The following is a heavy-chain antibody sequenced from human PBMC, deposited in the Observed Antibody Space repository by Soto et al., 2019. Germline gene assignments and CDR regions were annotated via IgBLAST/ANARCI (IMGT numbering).Heavy chain of an antibody. CDR2: IKSKTDGGTT. V-gene: IGHV3-15*01. CDR3: TTDCSGGSCYVFDY. D-gene: IGHD2-15*01. Sequence: VQLVESGGGLVKPGGSLRLSCAASGFTFSNAWMSWVRQAPGKGLEWVGRIKSKTDGGTTDYAAPVKGRFTISRDDSKNTLYLQMNSLKTEDTAVYYCTTDCSGGSCYVFDYWGQGTLVTVSS. CDR1: GFTFSNAW. J-gene: IGHJ4*02.